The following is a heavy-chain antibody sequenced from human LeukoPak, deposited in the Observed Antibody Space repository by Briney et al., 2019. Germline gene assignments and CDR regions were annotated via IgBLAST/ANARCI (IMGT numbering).Heavy chain of an antibody. Sequence: GGSLRLSCAASGFTFITYSMNWVRQAPGKGLEWVSSISSSSTYIYYADSVKGRFTISRDNAKNSLYLQMHSLRAEDTAVYYCARDYYGDYVFDYWGQGTLVTVSS. CDR1: GFTFITYS. CDR3: ARDYYGDYVFDY. D-gene: IGHD4-17*01. V-gene: IGHV3-21*01. CDR2: ISSSSTYI. J-gene: IGHJ4*02.